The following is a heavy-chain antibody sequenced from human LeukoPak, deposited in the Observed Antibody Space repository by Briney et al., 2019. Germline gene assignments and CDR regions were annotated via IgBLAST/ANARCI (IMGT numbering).Heavy chain of an antibody. Sequence: SETLSLTCTVSGDSVNSGDYYWFWIRQPAGKGLEWIGRIYTGGSTNYNPSLKSRVTLSIDTSKNQFSLTVNSVTAADTAVYYCAASSSSMPDYYHYFLDVWGKGTTVTVSS. CDR2: IYTGGST. J-gene: IGHJ6*03. D-gene: IGHD2-15*01. V-gene: IGHV4-61*02. CDR3: AASSSSMPDYYHYFLDV. CDR1: GDSVNSGDYY.